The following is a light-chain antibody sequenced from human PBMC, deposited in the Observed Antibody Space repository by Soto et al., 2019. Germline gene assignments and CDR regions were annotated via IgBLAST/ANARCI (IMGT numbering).Light chain of an antibody. CDR2: EVS. V-gene: IGLV2-8*01. CDR3: SLYAGSNNVV. J-gene: IGLJ2*01. Sequence: QSALTQPASVSGSPGQSITISCTGTSSDVGGYNYVSWYQQHPGKAPKLIIYEVSIRPSGVPDRFSGSKSGNTASLTVSGLLAEDEADYYCSLYAGSNNVVFGGGTKLTVL. CDR1: SSDVGGYNY.